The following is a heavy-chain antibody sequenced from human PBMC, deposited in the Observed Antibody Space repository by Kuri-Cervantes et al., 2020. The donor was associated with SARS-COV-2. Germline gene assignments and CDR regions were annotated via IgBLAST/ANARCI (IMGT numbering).Heavy chain of an antibody. D-gene: IGHD2-2*01. Sequence: GGSLRLSCAASGFTLSSYGMHWVRQAPGKGLEWVAVIWYDGSNKYYADSVKGRFTISRDNSKNTLYLQMNSLRAEDTAVYYCAREGIHDIVVVPAAIALDYWGQGTLVTVSS. V-gene: IGHV3-33*08. J-gene: IGHJ4*02. CDR1: GFTLSSYG. CDR3: AREGIHDIVVVPAAIALDY. CDR2: IWYDGSNK.